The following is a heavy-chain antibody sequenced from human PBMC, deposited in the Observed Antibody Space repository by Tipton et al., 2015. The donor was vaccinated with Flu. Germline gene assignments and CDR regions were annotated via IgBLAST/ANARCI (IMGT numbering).Heavy chain of an antibody. J-gene: IGHJ3*02. CDR2: ISSDGNEK. V-gene: IGHV3-30-3*01. Sequence: SLRLSCAASGFIFTNYIMHWVRRAPGKGLEWVAVISSDGNEKYYSASVKGPFTISRDNSKNTLYLQMDSLRAEDTATYYCARAGENQRLNIVNDAFDMWGQGTKVTVSS. D-gene: IGHD6-25*01. CDR1: GFIFTNYI. CDR3: ARAGENQRLNIVNDAFDM.